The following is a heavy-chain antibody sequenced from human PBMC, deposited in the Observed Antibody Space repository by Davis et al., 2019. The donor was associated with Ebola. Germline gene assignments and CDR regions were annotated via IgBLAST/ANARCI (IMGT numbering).Heavy chain of an antibody. J-gene: IGHJ6*04. CDR2: ISNRGTTI. CDR3: ARDTPTGTGGMDV. CDR1: GFTFSDYY. D-gene: IGHD1-1*01. V-gene: IGHV3-11*01. Sequence: PGGSLRLSCAASGFTFSDYYMTWIRQAPGKGLEWVSDISNRGTTIFYVDSVKGRFTISRDNSKNTLCLQMNSLRAEDTAVYYCARDTPTGTGGMDVWGKGTTVTVSS.